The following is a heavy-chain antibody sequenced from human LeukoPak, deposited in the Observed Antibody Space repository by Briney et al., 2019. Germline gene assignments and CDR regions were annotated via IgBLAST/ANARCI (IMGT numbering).Heavy chain of an antibody. CDR1: GFTFSDYY. J-gene: IGHJ3*02. CDR3: ARILVEATLHDAFDI. CDR2: ISSSGSTI. D-gene: IGHD1-26*01. V-gene: IGHV3-11*01. Sequence: GGSLRLSCAASGFTFSDYYMSWIRQAPGKGLEWVSYISSSGSTIYYADSVKGRFTISRDNAKNSLYLQMNSLRAEDTAVYYCARILVEATLHDAFDIWGQGTMVTVSS.